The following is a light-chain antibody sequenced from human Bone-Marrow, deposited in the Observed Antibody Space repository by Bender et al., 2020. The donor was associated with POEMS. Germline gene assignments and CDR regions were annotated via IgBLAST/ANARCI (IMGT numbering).Light chain of an antibody. CDR3: SSYTSSSTYV. CDR2: EAK. Sequence: QSALTQPASVSGSPGQSITISCTGFSSDVGGYTYVSWYQRHPGKAPKLMIYEAKDRPSGVSYRFSGSKSGNAASQLIFGLQAEDEADYYCSSYTSSSTYVFGTGTKVTVL. CDR1: SSDVGGYTY. V-gene: IGLV2-14*01. J-gene: IGLJ1*01.